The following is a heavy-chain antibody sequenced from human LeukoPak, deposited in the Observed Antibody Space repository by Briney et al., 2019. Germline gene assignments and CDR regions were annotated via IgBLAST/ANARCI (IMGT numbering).Heavy chain of an antibody. D-gene: IGHD3-3*01. CDR1: GFTFSSYS. J-gene: IGHJ6*03. CDR2: ISSSSSTI. CDR3: ARPITIFGVVTAPVYMDV. Sequence: GGSLRLSCAASGFTFSSYSMNWVRQAPGKGLEWVSYISSSSSTIYYADSVKGRFTISRDNAKNSLYLQMNSLRAEDTAVYYCARPITIFGVVTAPVYMDVWGKGTTVTVSS. V-gene: IGHV3-48*01.